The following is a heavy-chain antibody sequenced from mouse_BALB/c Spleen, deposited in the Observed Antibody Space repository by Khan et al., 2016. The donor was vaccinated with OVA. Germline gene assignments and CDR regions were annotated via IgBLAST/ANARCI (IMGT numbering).Heavy chain of an antibody. CDR2: IYYSGNT. CDR1: GYSITSGYS. Sequence: QLEESGPDLVKPSQSLSLTCTVTGYSITSGYSWHWIRQFPGNKLEWMVYIYYSGNTNYNPSLKSRISITRDTSKNQFFLQLNSVTTEDTATYYCARAGKTVVAYWYFDVWGAGTTVTVSS. J-gene: IGHJ1*01. D-gene: IGHD1-1*01. V-gene: IGHV3-1*02. CDR3: ARAGKTVVAYWYFDV.